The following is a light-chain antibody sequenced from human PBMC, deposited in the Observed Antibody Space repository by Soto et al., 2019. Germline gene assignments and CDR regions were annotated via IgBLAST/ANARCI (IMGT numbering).Light chain of an antibody. J-gene: IGKJ2*01. CDR1: QSVSTGY. Sequence: EIVLTQSPGTLSLSPGERATLSCRASQSVSTGYLAWYQQKPGQAPRLLIYDASNRATGIPDRFSGSGSGTDFTLTISRLEPEDFAVYYCQQSGSSPRTFGQGTKLEIK. CDR2: DAS. V-gene: IGKV3-20*01. CDR3: QQSGSSPRT.